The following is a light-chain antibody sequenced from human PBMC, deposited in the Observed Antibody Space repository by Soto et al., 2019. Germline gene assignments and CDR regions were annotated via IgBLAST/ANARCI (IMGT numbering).Light chain of an antibody. CDR3: AAWDDSLNGVV. CDR1: SSNIGSHT. CDR2: NTY. Sequence: QSVLTQPPSASGTPGQRVTISCSGSSSNIGSHTVNWYQQLPGTAPRLLIYNTYYRPSGVPDRFSGSKSGTSASLAISGLQSEDEADYYWAAWDDSLNGVVFGGGTKVTVL. V-gene: IGLV1-44*01. J-gene: IGLJ2*01.